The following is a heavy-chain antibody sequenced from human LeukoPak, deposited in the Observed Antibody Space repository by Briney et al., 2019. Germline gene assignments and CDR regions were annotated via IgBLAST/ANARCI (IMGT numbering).Heavy chain of an antibody. CDR1: GLIFRHYA. J-gene: IGHJ4*02. CDR3: AKALGDWPTTLDY. CDR2: ISGSGDST. V-gene: IGHV3-23*01. D-gene: IGHD3-16*01. Sequence: GGSLRLSCSASGLIFRHYAVNWVRQSPGKALEWVSGISGSGDSTYYADSVKGRFTVSRDNSKNTLYLQMNSLTAADTAVYFCAKALGDWPTTLDYWGRGTLVTVSS.